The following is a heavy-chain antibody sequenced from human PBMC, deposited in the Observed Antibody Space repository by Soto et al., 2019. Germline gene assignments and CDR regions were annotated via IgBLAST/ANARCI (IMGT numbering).Heavy chain of an antibody. CDR1: VFTCSSYA. CDR2: ISGSGGST. D-gene: IGHD3-9*01. V-gene: IGHV3-23*01. J-gene: IGHJ4*02. Sequence: GPLRLSCAASVFTCSSYAMSWVRHAPGKGLEWVSAISGSGGSTYYADSVKGRFTISRDNSKNTLYLQMNSLRAEDTAVYYCAKEALRYFDPFDYWGQGTLVTVSS. CDR3: AKEALRYFDPFDY.